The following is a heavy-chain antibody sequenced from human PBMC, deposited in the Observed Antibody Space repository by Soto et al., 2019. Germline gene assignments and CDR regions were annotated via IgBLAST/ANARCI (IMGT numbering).Heavy chain of an antibody. J-gene: IGHJ2*01. CDR2: ISAYNGNT. CDR3: ARFYIWGSYRYKSYWYFDL. V-gene: IGHV1-18*01. CDR1: GYTFTSYG. Sequence: QVQLVQSGAEVKKPGASVKVSCKASGYTFTSYGISWVRRAPGQGLEWMGWISAYNGNTNYAQKLQGRVTMTTDTSTSTAYMELRSLRSDDTAVYYCARFYIWGSYRYKSYWYFDLWGRGTLVTVSS. D-gene: IGHD3-16*02.